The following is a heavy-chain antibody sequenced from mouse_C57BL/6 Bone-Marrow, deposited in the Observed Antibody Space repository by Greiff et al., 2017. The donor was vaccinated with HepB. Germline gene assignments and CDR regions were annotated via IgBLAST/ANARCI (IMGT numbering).Heavy chain of an antibody. CDR2: IYIGNGYT. Sequence: VHVKQSGAELVRPGSSVKMSCKTSGYTFTSYGINWVKQRPGQGLEWIGYIYIGNGYTEYNEKFKGKATLTSDTSSSTAYMQLSSLTSEDSAIYFCARSRWLLQGGLTYWGQGTLVTVSA. D-gene: IGHD2-3*01. CDR3: ARSRWLLQGGLTY. V-gene: IGHV1-58*01. J-gene: IGHJ3*01. CDR1: GYTFTSYG.